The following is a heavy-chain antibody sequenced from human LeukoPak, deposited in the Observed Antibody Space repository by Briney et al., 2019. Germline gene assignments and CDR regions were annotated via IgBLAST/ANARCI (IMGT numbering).Heavy chain of an antibody. CDR1: GFTFSSYA. Sequence: PGGSLRLSCTASGFTFSSYAMNWVRQAPGKGLEWVSVINNSGGNTFYADSVKGRFTISRDNSKNTLYLQMSSLRGEDMAVYYCARSLKWNLVVFDYWGQRTLITVSS. V-gene: IGHV3-23*01. J-gene: IGHJ4*02. CDR3: ARSLKWNLVVFDY. D-gene: IGHD1-7*01. CDR2: INNSGGNT.